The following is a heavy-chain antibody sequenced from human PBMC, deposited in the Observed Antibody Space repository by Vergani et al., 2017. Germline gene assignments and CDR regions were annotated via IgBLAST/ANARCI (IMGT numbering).Heavy chain of an antibody. CDR3: ARAGHMRGKWELPARLRFDP. CDR2: INHSGST. D-gene: IGHD1-26*01. Sequence: QVQLQQWGAGLLKPSETLSLTCAVYGGSFSGYYWSWIRQPPGKGLEWIGEINHSGSTNYNPSLKSRVTISVDTCKNQFSLKLSSVTAADTAVYYCARAGHMRGKWELPARLRFDPWGQGTLVTVSS. CDR1: GGSFSGYY. V-gene: IGHV4-34*01. J-gene: IGHJ5*02.